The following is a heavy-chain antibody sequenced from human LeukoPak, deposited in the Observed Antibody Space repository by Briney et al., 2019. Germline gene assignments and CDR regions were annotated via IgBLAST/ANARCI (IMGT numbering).Heavy chain of an antibody. CDR2: ISWNSGSI. CDR3: ARDGSSYYDSSGYPYNWFDP. Sequence: GGSLRLSRAASGFTFDDYAMHWVRQAPGKGLEWVSGISWNSGSIGYADSVKGRFTISRDNSKNTLYLQMNSLRAEDTAVYYCARDGSSYYDSSGYPYNWFDPWGQGTLVTVSS. D-gene: IGHD3-22*01. V-gene: IGHV3-9*01. J-gene: IGHJ5*02. CDR1: GFTFDDYA.